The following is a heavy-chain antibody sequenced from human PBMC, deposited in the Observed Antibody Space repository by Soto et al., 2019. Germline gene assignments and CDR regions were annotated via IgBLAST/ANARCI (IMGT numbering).Heavy chain of an antibody. CDR1: GFTFSSYG. V-gene: IGHV3-30*19. CDR2: IWYDGSNK. D-gene: IGHD5-12*01. J-gene: IGHJ6*02. CDR3: ARDYYRFNSGYGFSMDV. Sequence: GGSLRLSCAASGFTFSSYGMHWVRQAPGKGLEWVAVIWYDGSNKYYADSVKGRFTISRDNSKNMLYLQMNSLRAEDTAVYYCARDYYRFNSGYGFSMDVWGQGTTVTVSS.